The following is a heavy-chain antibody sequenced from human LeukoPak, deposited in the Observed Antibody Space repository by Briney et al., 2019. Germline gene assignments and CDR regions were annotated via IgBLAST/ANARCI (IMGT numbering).Heavy chain of an antibody. J-gene: IGHJ5*02. CDR3: ARDGGSYDSDS. CDR1: GYTFTSYN. V-gene: IGHV1-46*01. D-gene: IGHD1-26*01. Sequence: ASVKVSCKASGYTFTSYNMHWVRQAPGQGLEWMGILSPSGGSTTYAQKFQGRVTMTRDTSASTVYMDLSSLTSDDTAVYYCARDGGSYDSDSWGQGTLVTVSS. CDR2: LSPSGGST.